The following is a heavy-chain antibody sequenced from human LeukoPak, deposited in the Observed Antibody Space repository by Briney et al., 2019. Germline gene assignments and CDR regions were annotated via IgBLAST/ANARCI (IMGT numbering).Heavy chain of an antibody. CDR3: AGGFRFWGSFDY. CDR2: INHSGST. D-gene: IGHD7-27*01. Sequence: SETLSLTCAVYGGSFSGYYWSWIRQPPGKGLEWIGEINHSGSTNYNPSLKSRVTISVDTSKNQFSLKLSSVTAADTAVYYCAGGFRFWGSFDYWGQGTLVTVSS. V-gene: IGHV4-34*01. J-gene: IGHJ4*02. CDR1: GGSFSGYY.